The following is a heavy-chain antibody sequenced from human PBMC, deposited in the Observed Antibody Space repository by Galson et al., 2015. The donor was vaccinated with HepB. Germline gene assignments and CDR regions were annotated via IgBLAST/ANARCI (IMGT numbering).Heavy chain of an antibody. Sequence: SVKVSCKASGYTFTSYGISWVRQAPGQGLEWMGWISAYNGNTNYAQKLQGRVTMTTDTSTSTAYMELRSLRSDDTAVYYCARVPGITGVVAATFDPWGQGTLVTVSS. CDR1: GYTFTSYG. V-gene: IGHV1-18*01. CDR2: ISAYNGNT. J-gene: IGHJ5*02. CDR3: ARVPGITGVVAATFDP. D-gene: IGHD2-15*01.